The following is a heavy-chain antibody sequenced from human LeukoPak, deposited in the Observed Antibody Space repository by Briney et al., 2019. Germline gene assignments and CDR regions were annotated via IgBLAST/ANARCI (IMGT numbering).Heavy chain of an antibody. Sequence: SVKVSCKASGGTFSSYAISWVRQAPGQGLEWMGGIIPIFGTANYAQKFQGRVTITADESTSTAYMELSSLRSEDTAVYYCAREGYCPSGVCYTDYWGQGTLVTVSS. D-gene: IGHD2-8*01. V-gene: IGHV1-69*01. J-gene: IGHJ4*02. CDR2: IIPIFGTA. CDR1: GGTFSSYA. CDR3: AREGYCPSGVCYTDY.